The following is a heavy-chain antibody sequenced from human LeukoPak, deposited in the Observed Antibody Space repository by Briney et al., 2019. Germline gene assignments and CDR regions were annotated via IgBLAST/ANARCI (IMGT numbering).Heavy chain of an antibody. CDR2: INTRGGST. CDR3: ARDPPYDSSGYLFDY. CDR1: GYTFTSYD. V-gene: IGHV1-46*01. J-gene: IGHJ4*02. Sequence: ASVKVSCKASGYTFTSYDINWVRQATGQGLEWMGIINTRGGSTSYAQKFQGRVTMTRDTSTSTVYMELSSLRSEDTAVYYCARDPPYDSSGYLFDYWGQGTLVTVSS. D-gene: IGHD3-22*01.